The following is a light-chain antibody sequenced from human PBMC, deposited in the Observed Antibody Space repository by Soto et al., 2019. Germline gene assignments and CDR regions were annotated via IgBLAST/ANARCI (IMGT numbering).Light chain of an antibody. CDR1: QSVSSSY. CDR2: GAS. CDR3: QQYNNWPPAT. Sequence: ELVLTQSPGTPSLSPGERATLSCRARQSVSSSYLAWYQQKPGQSPRLLIYGASTRATGIPAGFSGSGSGTEFTLTISSLQSEDFAVYYCQQYNNWPPATFGPGTKVDIK. V-gene: IGKV3-15*01. J-gene: IGKJ3*01.